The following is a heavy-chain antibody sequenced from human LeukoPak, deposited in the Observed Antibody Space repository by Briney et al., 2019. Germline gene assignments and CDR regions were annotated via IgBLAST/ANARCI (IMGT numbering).Heavy chain of an antibody. V-gene: IGHV4-30-4*08. D-gene: IGHD2-2*02. CDR3: ARVIVVVPAAISWFDP. CDR2: IFYSGST. J-gene: IGHJ5*02. Sequence: PSETLSLTWTVSGGSISSGDYYWSWIRQPPGKGLEWIGYIFYSGSTYYNPSLKSRVTISVDTSKNQFSLKLSSVTAADTAVYYCARVIVVVPAAISWFDPWGQGTLVTVSS. CDR1: GGSISSGDYY.